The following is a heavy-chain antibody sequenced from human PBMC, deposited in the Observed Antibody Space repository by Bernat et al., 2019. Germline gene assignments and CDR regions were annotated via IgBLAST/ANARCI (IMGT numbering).Heavy chain of an antibody. D-gene: IGHD3-10*01. V-gene: IGHV3-23*01. CDR1: GFTFSSYA. CDR2: ISGSGGST. J-gene: IGHJ5*02. CDR3: AKEGMVRGVRALVGWFDP. Sequence: EVQLLESGGGLVQPGGSLRLSCADSGFTFSSYAMSWVRQAPGKGLEWVSAISGSGGSTYYADSVKGRFTISRDNSKNTLYLQMNSLRAEDTAVYYCAKEGMVRGVRALVGWFDPWGQGTLVTVSS.